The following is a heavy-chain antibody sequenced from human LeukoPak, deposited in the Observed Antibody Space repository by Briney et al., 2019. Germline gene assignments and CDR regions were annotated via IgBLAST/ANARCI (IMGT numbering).Heavy chain of an antibody. V-gene: IGHV3-48*01. J-gene: IGHJ4*02. CDR3: AKPGRWFGETRGYFDY. CDR1: GFTFSSYS. CDR2: ISSSSSTT. D-gene: IGHD3-10*01. Sequence: GGSLRLSCAASGFTFSSYSMNWGRQAPGKGLEWVSYISSSSSTTYYADSVKGRFTISRDNAKNTLYLQMNSLRAEDTAVYYCAKPGRWFGETRGYFDYWGQGTLVTVSS.